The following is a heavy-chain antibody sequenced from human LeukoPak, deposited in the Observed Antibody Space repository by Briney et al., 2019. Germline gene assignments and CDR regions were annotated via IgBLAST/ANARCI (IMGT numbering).Heavy chain of an antibody. Sequence: GGSLRLSCVASGFTFSPYAMHWVRQGPGKGLEWVAVISSGGTTKYYTDSVKGRFTIPRDDSKNTLYLHLNSLRLDDTAVYYCASHRVFAFDVWGQGRMVTVSS. V-gene: IGHV3-30-3*01. CDR2: ISSGGTTK. D-gene: IGHD5/OR15-5a*01. CDR3: ASHRVFAFDV. J-gene: IGHJ3*01. CDR1: GFTFSPYA.